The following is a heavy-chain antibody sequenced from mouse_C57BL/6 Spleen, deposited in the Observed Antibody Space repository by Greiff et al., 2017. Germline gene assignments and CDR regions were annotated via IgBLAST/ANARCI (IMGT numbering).Heavy chain of an antibody. CDR2: INPSSGYT. Sequence: QVQLQQSGAELARPGASVKMSCKASGYTFTSYTMHWVKQRPGQGLEWIGYINPSSGYTKYNQKFKDKATLTADKSSSTAYMQLSSLTSEESAVYYCASDYYGSSYWYFDVWGTGTTVTVSS. D-gene: IGHD1-1*01. CDR1: GYTFTSYT. J-gene: IGHJ1*03. CDR3: ASDYYGSSYWYFDV. V-gene: IGHV1-4*01.